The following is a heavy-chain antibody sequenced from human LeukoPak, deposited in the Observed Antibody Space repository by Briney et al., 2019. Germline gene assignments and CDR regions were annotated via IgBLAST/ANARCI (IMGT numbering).Heavy chain of an antibody. V-gene: IGHV1-18*01. CDR3: ARASRYYDFWSGLDY. D-gene: IGHD3-3*01. Sequence: ASVKVSCKASGYTFTSYGISWVRQAPGQGLEWVGWISAYNGNTNYAQKLQGRVTMTTDTSTSTAYMELRSLRSDDTAVYYCARASRYYDFWSGLDYWGQGTLVTVSS. CDR1: GYTFTSYG. CDR2: ISAYNGNT. J-gene: IGHJ4*02.